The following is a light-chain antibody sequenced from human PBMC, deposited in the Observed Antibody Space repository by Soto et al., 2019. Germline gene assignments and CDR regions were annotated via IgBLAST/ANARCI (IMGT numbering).Light chain of an antibody. CDR3: QQYDTWPPL. Sequence: EMVVTQSPATLSASPGERVTLSCRASQSVNKNLAWYQQKPGPAARLLIYHASTTVTGIPARFSGSGSGTDFTLTVNSLQSEDFALYYCQQYDTWPPLFGQGTKLEI. J-gene: IGKJ2*01. CDR2: HAS. CDR1: QSVNKN. V-gene: IGKV3-15*01.